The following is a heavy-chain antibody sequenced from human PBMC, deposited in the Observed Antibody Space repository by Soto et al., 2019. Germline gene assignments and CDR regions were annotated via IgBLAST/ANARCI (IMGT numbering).Heavy chain of an antibody. Sequence: GGSLRLACAASGFTFSTYIMNWVRQAPGKGLEWVSSISSSSTYIYYADSVKGRFTISRDNAKNSLILQMNSLRADDTAVYYCARAGPRLYFASWGQGTLVTVSS. D-gene: IGHD2-2*02. CDR3: ARAGPRLYFAS. CDR2: ISSSSTYI. V-gene: IGHV3-21*01. J-gene: IGHJ4*02. CDR1: GFTFSTYI.